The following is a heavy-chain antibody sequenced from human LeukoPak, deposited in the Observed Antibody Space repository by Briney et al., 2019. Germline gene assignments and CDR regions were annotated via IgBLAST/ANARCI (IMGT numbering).Heavy chain of an antibody. J-gene: IGHJ4*02. Sequence: GGSLRLSCAASGFTFSSYAMSWVRQAPGKGLEWVSAISGSGGSTYYADSVKGRFTISRDNSKNTLYLQMNSLRAEDTAVYYCAKDLILNPGPRFLEWLSSFDYWGQGTLVTVSS. D-gene: IGHD3-3*01. CDR2: ISGSGGST. CDR1: GFTFSSYA. CDR3: AKDLILNPGPRFLEWLSSFDY. V-gene: IGHV3-23*01.